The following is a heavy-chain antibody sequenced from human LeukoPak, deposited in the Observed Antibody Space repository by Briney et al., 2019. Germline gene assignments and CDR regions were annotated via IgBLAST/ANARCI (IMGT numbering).Heavy chain of an antibody. CDR3: ARVATVPPSYYYYMDV. V-gene: IGHV4-34*01. D-gene: IGHD4-11*01. CDR1: GGSFSGYY. CDR2: INHSGST. Sequence: SETLSLTCAVYGGSFSGYYWSWIRQPPGKGLEWIGEINHSGSTNYNPSLKSRVTISVDTSKNQFSLWVNSVSDADTAVYYCARVATVPPSYYYYMDVWGKGTTVTVSS. J-gene: IGHJ6*03.